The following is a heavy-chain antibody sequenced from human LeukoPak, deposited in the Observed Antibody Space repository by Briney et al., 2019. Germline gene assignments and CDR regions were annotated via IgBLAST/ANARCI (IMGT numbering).Heavy chain of an antibody. V-gene: IGHV3-30*18. Sequence: GGSLRLSCAASGFTFSSYGMHWVRQAPGKGLEWVAAISYDGSNKYYADSVKGRFTISRDNSKNTLYLQMNSLRAEDTAVYYCAKSFLGYYYGSGSYPTDPAYDYWGQGTLVTVSS. D-gene: IGHD3-10*01. CDR1: GFTFSSYG. J-gene: IGHJ4*02. CDR3: AKSFLGYYYGSGSYPTDPAYDY. CDR2: ISYDGSNK.